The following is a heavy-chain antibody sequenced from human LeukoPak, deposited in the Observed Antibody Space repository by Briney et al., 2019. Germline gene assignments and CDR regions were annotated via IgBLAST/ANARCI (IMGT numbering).Heavy chain of an antibody. CDR1: GFTLRSYW. Sequence: GGSLRLSCAASGFTLRSYWMHWVRQAPEKGLVWVSRMNRDGSSAISPDSVKGRFTISRDNAKNTLYLQMNSLRVEDTAVYYSARELPAAPYYNYHGMDVWGQGTTVTASS. CDR3: ARELPAAPYYNYHGMDV. CDR2: MNRDGSSA. D-gene: IGHD2-2*01. V-gene: IGHV3-74*01. J-gene: IGHJ6*02.